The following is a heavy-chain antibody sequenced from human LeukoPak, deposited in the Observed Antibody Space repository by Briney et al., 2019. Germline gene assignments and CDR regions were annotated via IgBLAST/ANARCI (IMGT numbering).Heavy chain of an antibody. J-gene: IGHJ6*03. CDR3: ARGKVYGSGSYSQPYYYYMDV. V-gene: IGHV1-2*02. D-gene: IGHD3-10*01. Sequence: GASVKVSLKAAAYTFTGYYMHWGRQAPGQGLERMGWINPNSGGTNYAQQFQGRVTMTSDTSISTAYMELSRLRSDDTAVYYCARGKVYGSGSYSQPYYYYMDVWGKGTTVTVSS. CDR1: AYTFTGYY. CDR2: INPNSGGT.